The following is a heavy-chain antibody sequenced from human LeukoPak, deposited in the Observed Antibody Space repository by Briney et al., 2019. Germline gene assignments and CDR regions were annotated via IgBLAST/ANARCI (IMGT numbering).Heavy chain of an antibody. D-gene: IGHD1-26*01. CDR1: GFTFSSYW. Sequence: KSGGSLRLSCAASGFTFSSYWMSWVRQAPGKGLEWVANIKQDGSEKYYVDSVKGRFTISRDNAKNSLYLQMNSLRAEDTAVYYCARRRYSGSSQHFDYWGQGTLVTVSS. CDR3: ARRRYSGSSQHFDY. V-gene: IGHV3-7*01. CDR2: IKQDGSEK. J-gene: IGHJ4*02.